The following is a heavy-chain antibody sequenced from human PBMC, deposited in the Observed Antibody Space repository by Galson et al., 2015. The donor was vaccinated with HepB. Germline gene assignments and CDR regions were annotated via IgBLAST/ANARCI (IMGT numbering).Heavy chain of an antibody. CDR1: GYSFTSYW. Sequence: QSGAEVKKPGESLKISCKGSGYSFTSYWIGWVRQMPGKGLEWMGIIYPGDSDTRYSPSFQGQVTISADKSISTAYLQWSSLKASDTAMYYCARHLLGYCSSTSCPDNYYYYGMDVWGQGTTVTVSS. D-gene: IGHD2-2*01. J-gene: IGHJ6*02. V-gene: IGHV5-51*01. CDR2: IYPGDSDT. CDR3: ARHLLGYCSSTSCPDNYYYYGMDV.